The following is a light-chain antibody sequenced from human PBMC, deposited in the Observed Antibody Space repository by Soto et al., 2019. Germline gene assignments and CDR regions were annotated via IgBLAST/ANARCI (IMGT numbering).Light chain of an antibody. CDR3: QQLYGYPFT. CDR1: QGISSY. V-gene: IGKV1-9*01. CDR2: SAS. J-gene: IGKJ3*01. Sequence: IQLNQSPSSLSASVGDRVTITCRASQGISSYLVWYQQKPGKAPKLLIYSASTLQSGVPSRFSGSGSGTDFTLTISSLQPEDFATYYCQQLYGYPFTFGPGTKVDIK.